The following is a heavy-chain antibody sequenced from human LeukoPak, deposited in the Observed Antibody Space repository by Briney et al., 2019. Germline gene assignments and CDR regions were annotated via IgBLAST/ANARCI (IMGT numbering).Heavy chain of an antibody. CDR1: GFTFSSYW. CDR2: IKSDESSA. D-gene: IGHD3-9*01. V-gene: IGHV3-74*01. J-gene: IGHJ4*02. Sequence: GGSLRLSCAASGFTFSSYWMHWVRQAPGKGLVWVSRIKSDESSASYADSVKGRFTISRDNAKNTVYLQMNSLRAEDTAVYYCARSDWFDYWGQGTLVTVSS. CDR3: ARSDWFDY.